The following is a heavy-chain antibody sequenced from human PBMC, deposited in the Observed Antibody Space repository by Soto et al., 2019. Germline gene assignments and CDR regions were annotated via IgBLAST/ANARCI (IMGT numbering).Heavy chain of an antibody. V-gene: IGHV1-18*01. CDR1: GYTFTSYG. J-gene: IGHJ4*02. CDR2: ISAYNGNT. CDR3: ASVNLGYCSGGSCYPVGKQFDY. Sequence: QVPLVQSGAEVKKPGASVKVSCKASGYTFTSYGISWVRQAPGQGLEWMGWISAYNGNTNYAQKLQGRVTMTTDTSTSTAYIELRSLRSDDTAVYYCASVNLGYCSGGSCYPVGKQFDYWGQGTLVTVSS. D-gene: IGHD2-15*01.